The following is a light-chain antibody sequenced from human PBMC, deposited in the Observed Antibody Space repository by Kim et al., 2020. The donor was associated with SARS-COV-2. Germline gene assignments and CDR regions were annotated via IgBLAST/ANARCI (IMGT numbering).Light chain of an antibody. CDR3: HVWDSSSDHVGYV. V-gene: IGLV3-21*03. Sequence: GKTATIACGGNNIGKKRVHWYQQKPGQAPVLVVYDDSDRPSGIPERFSGSNSGNTATLTISRVEAGDEADYYCHVWDSSSDHVGYVFGTGTKVTVL. CDR1: NIGKKR. CDR2: DDS. J-gene: IGLJ1*01.